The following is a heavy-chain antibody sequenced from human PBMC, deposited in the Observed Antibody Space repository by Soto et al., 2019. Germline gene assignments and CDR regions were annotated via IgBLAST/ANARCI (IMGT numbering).Heavy chain of an antibody. CDR1: GFTFSSYA. CDR2: ISGSGGST. J-gene: IGHJ4*02. D-gene: IGHD3-22*01. CDR3: AKAPDYYDSSGSFDY. V-gene: IGHV3-23*01. Sequence: PVGSLRLSCAASGFTFSSYAMSWVRQAPGKGLEWVSAISGSGGSTYYADSVKGRFTISRDNSKNTLYLQMNSLRAEDTAVYYCAKAPDYYDSSGSFDYWGQGTLVTVSS.